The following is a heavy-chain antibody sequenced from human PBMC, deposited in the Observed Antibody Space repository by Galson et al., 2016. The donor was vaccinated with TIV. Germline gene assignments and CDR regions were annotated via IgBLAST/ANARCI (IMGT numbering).Heavy chain of an antibody. D-gene: IGHD3-10*01. CDR2: MNPNSGNT. J-gene: IGHJ4*02. Sequence: SVKVSCKASGYSFSTYDINWVRQAPGQGLEWMGWMNPNSGNTGYSQKFRGRVTITADESTGTAYMELSSLSSEDTAVYYCARGPYYYGSGSEENWGQGTLVTVSS. CDR3: ARGPYYYGSGSEEN. CDR1: GYSFSTYD. V-gene: IGHV1-8*01.